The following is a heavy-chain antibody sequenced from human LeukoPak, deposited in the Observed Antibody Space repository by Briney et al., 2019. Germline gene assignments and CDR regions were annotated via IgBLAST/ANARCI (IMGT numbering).Heavy chain of an antibody. J-gene: IGHJ4*02. D-gene: IGHD1-26*01. V-gene: IGHV3-64*01. CDR1: GFTFISYA. Sequence: PGGSLRLSCAASGFTFISYAMHWVRQAPGKGLEYVSAISSNGGSTYYANSVKGRFTISRDNSKNTLYLQMGSLRAEDMAVYYCARDLDGGGSYPGYWGQGTLVTVSS. CDR3: ARDLDGGGSYPGY. CDR2: ISSNGGST.